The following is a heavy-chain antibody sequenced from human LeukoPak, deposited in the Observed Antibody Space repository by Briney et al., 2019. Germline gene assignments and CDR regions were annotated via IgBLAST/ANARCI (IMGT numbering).Heavy chain of an antibody. V-gene: IGHV6-1*01. D-gene: IGHD3-22*01. CDR3: VGASYDSSGYFNFDY. J-gene: IGHJ4*02. CDR2: TYYRSKWYN. Sequence: TSQTLSLTCAISGDSVSSSNAAWNWIRQSPSRGLEWLGRTYYRSKWYNNYAISLKSRIIINPDTSKNQFTLHLNSVTPEDTAVYYCVGASYDSSGYFNFDYWGQGTLVTVSS. CDR1: GDSVSSSNAA.